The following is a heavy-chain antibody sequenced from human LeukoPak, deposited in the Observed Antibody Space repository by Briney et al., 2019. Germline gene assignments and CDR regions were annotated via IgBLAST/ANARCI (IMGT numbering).Heavy chain of an antibody. Sequence: ASVKVSCKASGYTFTSYYMHWVRQAPGQGLEWMGRINPTGGSTGYAQKFQGRVTMTRDMSTSTDYMELSSLRSEDTAIYYCARDNSVGDNAWWFDPWGQGTLSPSPQ. V-gene: IGHV1-46*01. D-gene: IGHD1-26*01. J-gene: IGHJ5*02. CDR3: ARDNSVGDNAWWFDP. CDR1: GYTFTSYY. CDR2: INPTGGST.